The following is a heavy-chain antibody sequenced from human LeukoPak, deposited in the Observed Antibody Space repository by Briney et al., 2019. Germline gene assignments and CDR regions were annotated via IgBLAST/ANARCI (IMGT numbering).Heavy chain of an antibody. V-gene: IGHV3-49*04. CDR3: TRDTAMDYGHVDY. Sequence: GGSLRLSCTASGFTFGDYAMSWVRQAPGKGLEWVGFIRSKAYGGTTEYAASVKGGFTISRDDSKSIAYLQMNSLKTEDTAVYYCTRDTAMDYGHVDYWGQGTLVTVSS. CDR2: IRSKAYGGTT. J-gene: IGHJ4*02. CDR1: GFTFGDYA. D-gene: IGHD5-18*01.